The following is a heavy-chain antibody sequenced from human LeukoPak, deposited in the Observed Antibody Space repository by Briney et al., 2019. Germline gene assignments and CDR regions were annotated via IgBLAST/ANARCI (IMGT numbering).Heavy chain of an antibody. D-gene: IGHD1-26*01. CDR2: ISYDGSNK. CDR1: GFTFSSYG. Sequence: PGRSLRLSCAASGFTFSSYGMHWVRQAPAKGLEWVAIISYDGSNKYYADSVKGRFTISRDNSKNTLYLQMNSLRAEDTAVYYCARDYSGSYFGTFDYWGQGTLVTVSS. J-gene: IGHJ4*02. CDR3: ARDYSGSYFGTFDY. V-gene: IGHV3-30*03.